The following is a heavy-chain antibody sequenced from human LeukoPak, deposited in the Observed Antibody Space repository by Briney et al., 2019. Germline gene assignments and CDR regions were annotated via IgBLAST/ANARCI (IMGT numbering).Heavy chain of an antibody. Sequence: GGSLRLSCAASGFTFSSYGMHWVRQAPGKGLEWVAFIRYDGSNKYYADSVKGRFTISRDNSKNTLYLQMNSLRAEDTAVYYCAKDRGYKPMTTVTTDWFDPWGQGTLVTVSS. CDR1: GFTFSSYG. D-gene: IGHD4-17*01. CDR3: AKDRGYKPMTTVTTDWFDP. CDR2: IRYDGSNK. J-gene: IGHJ5*02. V-gene: IGHV3-30*02.